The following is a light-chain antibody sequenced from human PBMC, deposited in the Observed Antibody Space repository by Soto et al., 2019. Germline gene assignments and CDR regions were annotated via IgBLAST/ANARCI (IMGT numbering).Light chain of an antibody. J-gene: IGLJ2*01. CDR2: DVF. CDR3: SSYITSALVV. V-gene: IGLV2-14*03. Sequence: QSALTQPASVSASRGQSITISCTGTSSAVPGSNSVSWYQQHPGKAPILIIFDVFKRPSGVSDRFSASKSGNTASLTISGLLPEDEADYYCSSYITSALVVFGGGTKVTVL. CDR1: SSAVPGSNS.